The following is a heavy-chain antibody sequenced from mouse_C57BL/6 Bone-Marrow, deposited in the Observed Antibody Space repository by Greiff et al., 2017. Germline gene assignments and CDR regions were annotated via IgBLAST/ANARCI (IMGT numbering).Heavy chain of an antibody. CDR1: GYTFTSYD. CDR3: ARDYPYAMDY. CDR2: IYPGDGST. J-gene: IGHJ4*01. D-gene: IGHD2-4*01. V-gene: IGHV1-85*01. Sequence: VQLQQSGPELVKPGASVKLSCKASGYTFTSYDINWVKQRPGQGLEWIGWIYPGDGSTKYNEKFKGKATLTVDTSSSTAYMELHSLTSEDSAVYFCARDYPYAMDYWGQGTSVTVSS.